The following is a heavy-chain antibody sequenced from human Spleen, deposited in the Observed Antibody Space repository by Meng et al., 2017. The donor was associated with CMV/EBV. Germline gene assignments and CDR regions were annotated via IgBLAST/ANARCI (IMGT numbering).Heavy chain of an antibody. CDR2: IYYSGST. CDR1: GGSISSSSYY. CDR3: ARNHGLGAVAGTTGYYYYYYGMDV. D-gene: IGHD6-19*01. Sequence: SETLSLTCTVSGGSISSSSYYWGWIRQPPGKGLEWIGSIYYSGSTYYNPSLKSRVTISVDTSKNQFSLKLSSVTAADTAVYYCARNHGLGAVAGTTGYYYYYYGMDVWGQGTTVTVSS. J-gene: IGHJ6*02. V-gene: IGHV4-39*07.